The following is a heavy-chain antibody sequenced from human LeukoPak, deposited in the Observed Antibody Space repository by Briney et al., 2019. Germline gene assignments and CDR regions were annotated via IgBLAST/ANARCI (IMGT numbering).Heavy chain of an antibody. J-gene: IGHJ6*03. CDR1: GYTFTGYY. D-gene: IGHD2-2*01. V-gene: IGHV1-18*04. CDR2: ISAYNGNT. Sequence: ASVKVSCKASGYTFTGYYMHWVRQAPGQGLEWMGWISAYNGNTNYAQKLQGRVTMTTDTSTSTAYMELRSLRSDDTAVYYCARLVVPAAGAYYYYYYMDVWGKGTTVTVSS. CDR3: ARLVVPAAGAYYYYYYMDV.